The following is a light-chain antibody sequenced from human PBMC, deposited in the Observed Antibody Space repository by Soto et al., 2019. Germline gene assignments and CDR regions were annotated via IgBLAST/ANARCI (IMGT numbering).Light chain of an antibody. CDR1: RSDVGAYKY. CDR3: SSYAGNNNLYV. Sequence: QSALTQPPSASGSPGQSVTISCTGTRSDVGAYKYVSWYQRHPGKAPKLMIYEVNKRPSGVPDRFSGSKSGNTASLTVSGLQAEDEADYYCSSYAGNNNLYVFGTGTKLTVL. CDR2: EVN. J-gene: IGLJ1*01. V-gene: IGLV2-8*01.